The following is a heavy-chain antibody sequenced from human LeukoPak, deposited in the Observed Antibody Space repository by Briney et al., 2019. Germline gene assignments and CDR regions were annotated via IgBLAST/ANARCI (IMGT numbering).Heavy chain of an antibody. J-gene: IGHJ4*02. CDR3: ARAGGRYCSGGSCYGL. Sequence: PSETLSLTCTVSGGSISSSSYYWGWIRQPPGKGLEWIGSIYYSGSTYYNPSLKSRVTISVDTSKNQSSLKLSSVTAAGTAVYYCARAGGRYCSGGSCYGLWGQGTLVTVSS. V-gene: IGHV4-39*01. D-gene: IGHD2-15*01. CDR1: GGSISSSSYY. CDR2: IYYSGST.